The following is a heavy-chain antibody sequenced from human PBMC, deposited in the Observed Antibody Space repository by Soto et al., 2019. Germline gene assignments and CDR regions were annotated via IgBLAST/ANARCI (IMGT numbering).Heavy chain of an antibody. J-gene: IGHJ4*02. Sequence: QVQLQESGPGLVKPSETLSLTCTVSGGSVSSGSYYWSWIRQPPGKGLECIGYIYYSGSTNYNPSLKSRVTISVDTSKNQFSLKLSSVTAADTAVYYCARVITSVTGYYFDYWGQGTLVTVSS. CDR3: ARVITSVTGYYFDY. CDR2: IYYSGST. D-gene: IGHD3-9*01. V-gene: IGHV4-61*01. CDR1: GGSVSSGSYY.